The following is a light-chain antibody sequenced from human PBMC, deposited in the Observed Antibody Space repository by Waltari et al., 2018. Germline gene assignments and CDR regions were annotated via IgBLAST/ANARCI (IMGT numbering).Light chain of an antibody. CDR3: QQYNRWPPIT. V-gene: IGKV3D-15*01. CDR2: DAS. J-gene: IGKJ5*01. Sequence: EIVMTQSPATLSVSPGGRATLSCRASQRVYTNLAWYQQKPGQAPRLLIYDASTRATGIPARFTGSGSGTEFTLTISSLQSEDSAVYSCQQYNRWPPITFGQGTRLESK. CDR1: QRVYTN.